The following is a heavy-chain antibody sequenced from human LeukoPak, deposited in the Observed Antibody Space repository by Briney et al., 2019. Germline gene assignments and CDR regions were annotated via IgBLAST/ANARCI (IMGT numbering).Heavy chain of an antibody. CDR2: ISSDGTNT. Sequence: AGGSLRLSCAASGFTFSSHWMHWVRQAPGKGLVWVSRISSDGTNTNYADSVKGRFTISRDNAKNTLYLQMNSLRVEDTAVCYCTRGPPDGSGNYYPGDFWGQGTLVTVSS. V-gene: IGHV3-74*01. CDR3: TRGPPDGSGNYYPGDF. D-gene: IGHD3-10*01. CDR1: GFTFSSHW. J-gene: IGHJ4*02.